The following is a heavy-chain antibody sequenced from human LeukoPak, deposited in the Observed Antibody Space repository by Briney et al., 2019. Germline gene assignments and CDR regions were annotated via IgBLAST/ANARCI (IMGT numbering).Heavy chain of an antibody. CDR3: ARESPYSSSYYYYYMDV. D-gene: IGHD6-13*01. Sequence: SETLSLTCTVAAGSISSYYWSWIRQPAGKGMEWIGRIYTSGSTNYNPSLTSRVTISVDNSKNQFSLKLSSVTAADTAVYYCARESPYSSSYYYYYMDVWGKGTTVTVSS. V-gene: IGHV4-4*07. CDR2: IYTSGST. J-gene: IGHJ6*03. CDR1: AGSISSYY.